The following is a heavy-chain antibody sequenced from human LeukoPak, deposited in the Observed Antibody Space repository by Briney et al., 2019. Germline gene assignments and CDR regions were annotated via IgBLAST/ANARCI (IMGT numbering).Heavy chain of an antibody. CDR3: ATVNSLERRGGYFDY. J-gene: IGHJ4*02. Sequence: ASVKVSCKVSGYTLTELSMHWVRQAPGKGLEWMGGFDPEDGETIYAQKFQGRVTTTEDTSTDTAYMELSSLRSEDTAVYHCATVNSLERRGGYFDYWGQGTLVTVSS. CDR2: FDPEDGET. CDR1: GYTLTELS. D-gene: IGHD1-1*01. V-gene: IGHV1-24*01.